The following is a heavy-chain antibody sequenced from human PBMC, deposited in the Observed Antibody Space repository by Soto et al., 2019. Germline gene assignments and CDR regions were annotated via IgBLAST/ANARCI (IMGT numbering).Heavy chain of an antibody. D-gene: IGHD2-2*01. V-gene: IGHV4-59*01. CDR2: IYYSGST. J-gene: IGHJ4*02. Sequence: QVQLQESGPGLVKPSETLSLTCAVSGGSISGYSWNWIRQPPGKGLEWIGDIYYSGSTNYNPSLKSRVTISLDTSKNQFSLNLASVTAADTAVYYCARDGYQLPLQWGQGTLVTVSS. CDR3: ARDGYQLPLQ. CDR1: GGSISGYS.